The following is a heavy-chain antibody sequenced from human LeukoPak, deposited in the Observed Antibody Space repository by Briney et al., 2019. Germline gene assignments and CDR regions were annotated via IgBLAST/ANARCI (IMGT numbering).Heavy chain of an antibody. J-gene: IGHJ6*03. Sequence: KPGGSLRLSCAASGFTFSSYSMNWVRQAPGKGLEWVSSISSSSSYIYYADSVKGRFTISRDNAKNSLYLQMNSLRAEDTAVYYCARDPGWELLNHYYYYMDVWGKGTTVTVSS. V-gene: IGHV3-21*01. D-gene: IGHD1-26*01. CDR1: GFTFSSYS. CDR2: ISSSSSYI. CDR3: ARDPGWELLNHYYYYMDV.